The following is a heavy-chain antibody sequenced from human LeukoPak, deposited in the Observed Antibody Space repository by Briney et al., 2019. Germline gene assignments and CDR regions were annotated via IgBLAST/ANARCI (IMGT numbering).Heavy chain of an antibody. Sequence: GGPLRLSCAASGFTFSSYGMHWVRQAPGKGLEWVAVISYDGSNKYYADSVKGRFTISRDNSKNTLYLQMNSLRAEDTAVYYCASTVAPQYYFDYWGQGTLVTVSS. V-gene: IGHV3-30*03. CDR3: ASTVAPQYYFDY. CDR2: ISYDGSNK. CDR1: GFTFSSYG. J-gene: IGHJ4*02. D-gene: IGHD4-11*01.